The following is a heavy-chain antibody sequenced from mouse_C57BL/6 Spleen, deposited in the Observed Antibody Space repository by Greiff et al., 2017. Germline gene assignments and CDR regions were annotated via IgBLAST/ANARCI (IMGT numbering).Heavy chain of an antibody. V-gene: IGHV5-4*01. CDR2: ISDGGSYT. CDR1: GFTFSSYA. J-gene: IGHJ2*01. D-gene: IGHD2-1*01. CDR3: ARGRNLYYFDY. Sequence: EVQLVESGGGLVKPGGSLKLSCAASGFTFSSYAMSWVRQTPEKRLEWVATISDGGSYTYYPDNVKGRFTISRDNAKNNLYLQMSHLKSEDTAMYYCARGRNLYYFDYWGQGTTLTVSS.